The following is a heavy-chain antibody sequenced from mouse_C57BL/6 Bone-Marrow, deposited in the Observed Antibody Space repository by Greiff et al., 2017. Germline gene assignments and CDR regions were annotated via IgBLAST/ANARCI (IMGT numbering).Heavy chain of an antibody. CDR2: INPYNGDT. V-gene: IGHV1-20*01. D-gene: IGHD1-1*01. Sequence: VQLQESGPELVKPGDSVKISCKASGYSFTGYFMNWVMQSHGKSLEWIGRINPYNGDTFYNQKFKGKDTLTVDQSSSTAHMELRSLTSEDSADYYCARSAYYGSSPYAMDYWGQGTSVTVSS. CDR3: ARSAYYGSSPYAMDY. J-gene: IGHJ4*01. CDR1: GYSFTGYF.